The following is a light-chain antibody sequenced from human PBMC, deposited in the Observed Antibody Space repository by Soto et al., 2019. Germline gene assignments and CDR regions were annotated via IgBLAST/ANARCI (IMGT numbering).Light chain of an antibody. Sequence: QSALTQPPSASGSPGQSVTISCTGTSSDVGAYNYVSWYQQHAGKAPKLVIYEVTKRPSGVPDRFSGSKSANTASLTVSGLQAEDEADYYCRSFASSNTGVLGGGTKVTLL. CDR3: RSFASSNTGV. CDR1: SSDVGAYNY. V-gene: IGLV2-8*01. J-gene: IGLJ3*02. CDR2: EVT.